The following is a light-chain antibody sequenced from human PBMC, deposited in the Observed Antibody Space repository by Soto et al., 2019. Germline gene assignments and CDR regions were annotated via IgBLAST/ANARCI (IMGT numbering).Light chain of an antibody. V-gene: IGKV1-33*01. CDR2: DAS. CDR1: QDINNN. Sequence: DLQMTQSPSSLSASVGDRVTITCQASQDINNNLNWFQQKPGRAPNLLISDASSLEAGVPSRFSGSGSGTDFTFTINNLQPEDIATYYCQQYDNLPLTFGGGTKVEIK. J-gene: IGKJ4*01. CDR3: QQYDNLPLT.